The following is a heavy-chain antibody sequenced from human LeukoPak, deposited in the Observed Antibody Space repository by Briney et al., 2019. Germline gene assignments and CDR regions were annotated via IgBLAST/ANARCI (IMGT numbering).Heavy chain of an antibody. J-gene: IGHJ3*02. Sequence: PSDTLSLTCTVSGDSISSGDYYWRWIRRPGGEGLEWIGRISSSESINYNPSLKSRVTISVDTSKNQFSLKLSSVTAADTAVYFCARGPYSYDSSGAFDIWGQGTMVTVSS. CDR1: GDSISSGDYY. D-gene: IGHD3-22*01. CDR2: ISSSESI. V-gene: IGHV4-61*02. CDR3: ARGPYSYDSSGAFDI.